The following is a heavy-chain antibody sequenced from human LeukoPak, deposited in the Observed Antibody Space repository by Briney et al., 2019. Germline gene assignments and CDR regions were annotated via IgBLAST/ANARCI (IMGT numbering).Heavy chain of an antibody. J-gene: IGHJ4*02. V-gene: IGHV3-53*01. CDR1: GFTVTSNY. Sequence: RGSLRLSCAASGFTVTSNYMSWVRQAPGKGVEWVSGIHNSGTTYNADSVKGRFTISRDNSKNTLFLQMNSLTAEDTAFYYCARGSNYGSLDYWGQGTLVTVSS. CDR3: ARGSNYGSLDY. CDR2: IHNSGTT. D-gene: IGHD3-10*01.